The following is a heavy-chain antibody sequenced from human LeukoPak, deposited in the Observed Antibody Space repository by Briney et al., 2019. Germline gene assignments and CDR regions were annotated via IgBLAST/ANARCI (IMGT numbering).Heavy chain of an antibody. D-gene: IGHD3-10*01. J-gene: IGHJ5*02. CDR3: MRDYMGWFDP. V-gene: IGHV3-74*01. CDR1: GFTFSSYW. CDR2: INSDGSST. Sequence: GGSLRLSCAASGFTFSSYWMHWVRQAPGKGLVWVSRINSDGSSTSYADSVKGRFTISRDTASNTMHLEMNNLRTEDTAVYYCMRDYMGWFDPWGQGTLVTVSS.